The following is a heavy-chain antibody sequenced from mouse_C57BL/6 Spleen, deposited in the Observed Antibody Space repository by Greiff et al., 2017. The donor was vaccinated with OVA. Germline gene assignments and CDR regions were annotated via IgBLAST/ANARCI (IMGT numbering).Heavy chain of an antibody. CDR2: INPNNGGT. D-gene: IGHD1-1*01. Sequence: VQLKQSGPELVKPGASVKISCKASGYTFTDYYMNWVKQSHGKSLEWIGDINPNNGGTSYNQKFKGKATLTVDKSSSTAYMELRSLTSEDSAVYYCAPITTGHFDDWGQGTTLTVSS. V-gene: IGHV1-26*01. CDR3: APITTGHFDD. CDR1: GYTFTDYY. J-gene: IGHJ2*01.